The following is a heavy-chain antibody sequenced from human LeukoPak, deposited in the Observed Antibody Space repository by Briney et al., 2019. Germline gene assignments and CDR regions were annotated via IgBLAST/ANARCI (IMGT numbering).Heavy chain of an antibody. J-gene: IGHJ3*02. Sequence: GGSLRLSCAASGFTFSSYAMSWVRQAPGKGLEWVSAISGSGGSTYYADSVKGRFTISRDNSENTVYLEMNNLRPEDTALYYCAKDRPNYYETSGPLEGDALDTWGQGTLVIVSS. V-gene: IGHV3-23*01. CDR1: GFTFSSYA. CDR2: ISGSGGST. D-gene: IGHD3-22*01. CDR3: AKDRPNYYETSGPLEGDALDT.